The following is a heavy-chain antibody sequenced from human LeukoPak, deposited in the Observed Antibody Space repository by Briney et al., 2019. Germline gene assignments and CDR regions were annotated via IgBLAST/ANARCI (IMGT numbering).Heavy chain of an antibody. CDR1: GGSFSGYY. D-gene: IGHD5-18*01. Sequence: PSETLSLTCAVYGGSFSGYYWSWIRQPPGKGLEWIGEINHSGSTNYNPSLKSRVTISVDTSKNQFSLKLSSVTAADTAVYYCARGRGYSYYAPRSYYYYGMDVWGQGTTVTVSS. CDR2: INHSGST. CDR3: ARGRGYSYYAPRSYYYYGMDV. V-gene: IGHV4-34*01. J-gene: IGHJ6*02.